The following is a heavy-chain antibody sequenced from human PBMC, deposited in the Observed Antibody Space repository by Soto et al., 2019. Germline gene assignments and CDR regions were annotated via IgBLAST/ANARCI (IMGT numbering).Heavy chain of an antibody. CDR2: INAGNGNT. Sequence: ASVKVSCKASGYTFTSYAMHWVRQAPGQRLEWMGWINAGNGNTKYSQKFQGRVTITRDTSASTAYMELSSLRSEDTAVYYCARDLCLSSGGSCYSPYFDYSGQGTLVTSPQ. J-gene: IGHJ4*02. V-gene: IGHV1-3*01. D-gene: IGHD2-15*01. CDR3: ARDLCLSSGGSCYSPYFDY. CDR1: GYTFTSYA.